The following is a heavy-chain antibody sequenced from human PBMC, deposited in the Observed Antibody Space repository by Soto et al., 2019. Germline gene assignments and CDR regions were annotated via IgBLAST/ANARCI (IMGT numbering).Heavy chain of an antibody. V-gene: IGHV1-46*01. CDR2: INPSGGST. Sequence: QVQLVQSGAEVKKPGASVKVSCKASGYTFTSYYMHWVRQAPGQGLEWMGIINPSGGSTSYAQKFQGRVNKTRDTSPSTVYMELSSLRSEDTAVYYFSRESLDIVATNRVSGGMDVWGQGTTVTVSS. J-gene: IGHJ6*02. CDR1: GYTFTSYY. D-gene: IGHD5-12*01. CDR3: SRESLDIVATNRVSGGMDV.